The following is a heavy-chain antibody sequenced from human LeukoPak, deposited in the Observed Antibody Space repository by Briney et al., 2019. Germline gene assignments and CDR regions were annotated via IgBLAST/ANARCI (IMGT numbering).Heavy chain of an antibody. CDR3: ARGLGYCTSTTCLLPFDY. V-gene: IGHV3-53*01. Sequence: GGSLRLSCAASGFTVSTYYMTWVRQAPGKGLECLSDIYSGGSTYYADSVKGRFTVSRDNSKNTLYLQMNSLRAEDTAMYYCARGLGYCTSTTCLLPFDYWGQGTLVTVSS. D-gene: IGHD2-2*01. CDR2: IYSGGST. J-gene: IGHJ4*02. CDR1: GFTVSTYY.